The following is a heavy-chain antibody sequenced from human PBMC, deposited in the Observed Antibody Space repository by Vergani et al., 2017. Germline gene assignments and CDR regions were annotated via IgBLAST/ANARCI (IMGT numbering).Heavy chain of an antibody. J-gene: IGHJ4*02. Sequence: EVQLVESGGGLVQPGGSLRLSCAASGFTFSSYAMSWVRQAPGKGLEWVSAIRGSGGSTYYADSVKGRFTISRDNSKNTLYLQMNSLRAEDTAVYYCARVIAVAGHFDYWGQGTLVTVSS. CDR1: GFTFSSYA. CDR2: IRGSGGST. V-gene: IGHV3-23*04. CDR3: ARVIAVAGHFDY. D-gene: IGHD6-19*01.